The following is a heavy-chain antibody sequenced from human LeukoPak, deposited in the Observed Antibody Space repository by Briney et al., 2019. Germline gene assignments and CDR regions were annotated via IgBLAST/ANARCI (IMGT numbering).Heavy chain of an antibody. CDR3: ARDLDSYGYSGWFDP. Sequence: SVKVSCKASGGTFSSYAISWVRQAPGQGLEWMGGITPIFGTANYAQKFQGRVTITADESTSTAYMELSSLRSEDTAVYYCARDLDSYGYSGWFDPWGQGTLVTVSS. J-gene: IGHJ5*02. V-gene: IGHV1-69*01. CDR1: GGTFSSYA. CDR2: ITPIFGTA. D-gene: IGHD5-18*01.